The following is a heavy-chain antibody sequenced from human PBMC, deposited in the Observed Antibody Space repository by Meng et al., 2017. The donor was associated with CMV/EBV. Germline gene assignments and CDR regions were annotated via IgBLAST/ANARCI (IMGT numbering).Heavy chain of an antibody. CDR2: IGTAGDT. V-gene: IGHV3-13*01. J-gene: IGHJ6*02. CDR1: GFTFSSYW. CDR3: ARGSSTSSGGVYYYYGMDV. Sequence: GESLKISCAASGFTFSSYWMSWVRQAPGKGLEWVSAIGTAGDTYYPGSVKGRFTISRENTKNSLYLQMNSLRAGDTAVYYCARGSSTSSGGVYYYYGMDVWGQGTTVTVSS. D-gene: IGHD2-2*01.